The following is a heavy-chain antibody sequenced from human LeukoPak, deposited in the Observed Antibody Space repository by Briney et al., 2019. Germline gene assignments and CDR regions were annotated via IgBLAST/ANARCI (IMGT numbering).Heavy chain of an antibody. D-gene: IGHD3-16*01. V-gene: IGHV3-66*01. CDR2: IYSGGST. CDR1: GFTVSSNY. Sequence: GGSLGLSCAASGFTVSSNYMSWVRQAPGKGLEWVSVIYSGGSTYYADSVKGRFTISRDNSKNTLYLQMNSLRAEDTAVYYCARVVKDYVWGSYMMDAFDIWGQGTMVTVSS. J-gene: IGHJ3*02. CDR3: ARVVKDYVWGSYMMDAFDI.